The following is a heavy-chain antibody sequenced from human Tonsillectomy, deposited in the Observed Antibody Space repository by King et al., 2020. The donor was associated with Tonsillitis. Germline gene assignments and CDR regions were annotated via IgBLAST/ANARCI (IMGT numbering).Heavy chain of an antibody. CDR1: GYTFTSYG. V-gene: IGHV1-18*01. D-gene: IGHD3-22*01. CDR3: AILNYYDSSGYDQGWFDP. Sequence: VQLVESGAEVKKPGASVKVSCKASGYTFTSYGISWVRQAPGQGLEWMGWISAHNGNTNYAQKLQGRVTMTTDTSTSTGYMELRSLRYDDTAVYHCAILNYYDSSGYDQGWFDPWGQGTLVTVSS. J-gene: IGHJ5*02. CDR2: ISAHNGNT.